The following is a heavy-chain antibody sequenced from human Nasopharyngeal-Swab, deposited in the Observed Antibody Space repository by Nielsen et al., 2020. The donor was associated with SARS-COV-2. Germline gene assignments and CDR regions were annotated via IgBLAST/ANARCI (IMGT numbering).Heavy chain of an antibody. CDR3: AKVDYDSSGYDY. J-gene: IGHJ4*02. D-gene: IGHD3-22*01. V-gene: IGHV3-9*01. CDR2: ISWNSGSI. Sequence: WIRQPPGRGLEWVSGISWNSGSIGYAGSVKGRFTISRDNAKNSLYLQMNSLRAEDTALYYCAKVDYDSSGYDYWGQGTLVTVSS.